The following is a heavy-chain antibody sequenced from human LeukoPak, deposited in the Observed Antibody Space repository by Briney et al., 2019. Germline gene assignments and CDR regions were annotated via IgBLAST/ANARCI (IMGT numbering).Heavy chain of an antibody. Sequence: PSETLSLTCTVSGYSISSGYYWGWIRQPPGKGLEWIGSIYHSGSTYYNPSLKSRVTISVDTSKNQSSLKLSSVTAADTAVYYCARDLARIAVAGKGIDYWGQGTLVTVSS. D-gene: IGHD6-19*01. CDR3: ARDLARIAVAGKGIDY. V-gene: IGHV4-38-2*02. J-gene: IGHJ4*02. CDR1: GYSISSGYY. CDR2: IYHSGST.